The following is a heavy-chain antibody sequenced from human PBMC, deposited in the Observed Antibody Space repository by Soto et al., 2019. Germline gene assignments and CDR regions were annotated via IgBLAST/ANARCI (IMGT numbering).Heavy chain of an antibody. Sequence: QVQLVQSGAEVKKTGSSVKVSCKASGGTFSIYGFSWGRQAPGQGPEWIGGIIPILTTPNYAQKFHGRVTIVADESTTTVYMELSSLKSEDTDVYYCATSVGIAPTGEDGMDVWGQGTSVTVSS. CDR1: GGTFSIYG. D-gene: IGHD2-8*02. V-gene: IGHV1-69*01. CDR2: IIPILTTP. CDR3: ATSVGIAPTGEDGMDV. J-gene: IGHJ6*02.